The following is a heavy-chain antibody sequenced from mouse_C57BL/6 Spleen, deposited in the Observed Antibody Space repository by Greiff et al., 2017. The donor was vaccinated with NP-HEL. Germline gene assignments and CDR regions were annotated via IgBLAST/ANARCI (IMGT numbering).Heavy chain of an antibody. CDR3: ARITTVVATGAMDY. J-gene: IGHJ4*01. CDR2: IHPNSGST. Sequence: QVQLKQPGAELVKPGASVKLSCKASGYTFTSYWMHWVKQRPGQGLEWIGMIHPNSGSTNYNEKFKSKATLTVDKSSSTAYMQLSSLTSEDSAVYYCARITTVVATGAMDYWGQGTSVTVSS. V-gene: IGHV1-64*01. CDR1: GYTFTSYW. D-gene: IGHD1-1*01.